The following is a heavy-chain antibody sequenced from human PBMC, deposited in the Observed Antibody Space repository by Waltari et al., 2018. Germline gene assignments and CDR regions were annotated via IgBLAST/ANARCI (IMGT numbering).Heavy chain of an antibody. V-gene: IGHV4-39*01. Sequence: QLQLQESGPGLVKPSETLSLTCTVSGGSISSSSYYWGWIRQPPGKGLEWIGSIYYRGSTYYNPSLKSRVTISVDTSKNQFSLKLSSVTAADTAVYYCARHMGAIYFDYWGQGTLVTVSS. CDR3: ARHMGAIYFDY. J-gene: IGHJ4*02. CDR1: GGSISSSSYY. D-gene: IGHD1-26*01. CDR2: IYYRGST.